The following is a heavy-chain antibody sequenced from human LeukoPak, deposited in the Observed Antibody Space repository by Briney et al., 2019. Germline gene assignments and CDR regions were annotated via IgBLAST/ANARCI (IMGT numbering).Heavy chain of an antibody. CDR2: INHSGST. J-gene: IGHJ3*01. CDR1: GGSFSGYY. V-gene: IGHV4-34*01. Sequence: EASETLSLTCAVYGGSFSGYYWSWIRQPPGKGLEWIGEINHSGSTNYNPSLKSRVTISVDTSKNQFSLKLSSVTAADTAVYYCARVSRVRGVILHWGQGTMVTVSS. CDR3: ARVSRVRGVILH. D-gene: IGHD3-10*01.